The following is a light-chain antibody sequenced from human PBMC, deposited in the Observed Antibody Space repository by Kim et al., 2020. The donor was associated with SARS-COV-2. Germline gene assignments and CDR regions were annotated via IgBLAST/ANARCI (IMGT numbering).Light chain of an antibody. CDR3: QTYNITSVV. Sequence: GTTVAISLTRSTGSIAGDHVQWYQKRPGSSPTSVIREDNRRTSGVPDRFSGSIDGSSNSASLTISGLKTEDEADYSSQTYNITSVVFGGGTKLTVL. J-gene: IGLJ2*01. V-gene: IGLV6-57*01. CDR2: EDN. CDR1: TGSIAGDH.